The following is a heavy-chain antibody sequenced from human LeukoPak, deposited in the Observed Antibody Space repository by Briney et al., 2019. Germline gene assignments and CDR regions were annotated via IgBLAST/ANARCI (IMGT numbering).Heavy chain of an antibody. D-gene: IGHD2-2*01. CDR3: ARVGGVPAAHFDY. J-gene: IGHJ4*02. CDR1: GFSVRTKY. V-gene: IGHV3-53*01. CDR2: IYSSGTT. Sequence: PGGSLRLSCVASGFSVRTKYMSWVRQTPGRGLEWISLIYSSGTTHYAESVKGRFTVSRDNSKNSLYLQMNSLRVEDTAVYYCARVGGVPAAHFDYWGQGIRVTVSS.